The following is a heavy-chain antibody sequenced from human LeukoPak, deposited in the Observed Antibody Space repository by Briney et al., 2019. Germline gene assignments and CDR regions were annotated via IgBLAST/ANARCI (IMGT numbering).Heavy chain of an antibody. CDR2: VSYTGST. Sequence: PSETLSLTCTVSGGSISSYYWSWIRRPPGKGLEWIGYVSYTGSTNYNPSLKSRVTISLDTSKSQFSLKLSSVTAADTAVYYCASHSSSWSPYFFDYWGQGTLVTVSS. V-gene: IGHV4-59*01. D-gene: IGHD6-13*01. J-gene: IGHJ4*02. CDR1: GGSISSYY. CDR3: ASHSSSWSPYFFDY.